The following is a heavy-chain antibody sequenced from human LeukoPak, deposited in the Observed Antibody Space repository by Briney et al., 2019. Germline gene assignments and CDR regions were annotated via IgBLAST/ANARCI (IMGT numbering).Heavy chain of an antibody. CDR1: GDSISSGGYY. CDR2: IYSSGNT. D-gene: IGHD3-10*01. Sequence: PSQTLSLTCTVSGDSISSGGYYWSWIRQHPGKGLEWIGYIYSSGNTYYNPSLESRVTISLDTSKNQFSLKLSSVTAADAAIYYCARDINGSGSYYAFAIWGQGTMVTVSS. V-gene: IGHV4-31*03. CDR3: ARDINGSGSYYAFAI. J-gene: IGHJ3*02.